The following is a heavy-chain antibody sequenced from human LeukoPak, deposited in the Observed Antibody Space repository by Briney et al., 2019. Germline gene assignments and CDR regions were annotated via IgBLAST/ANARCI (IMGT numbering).Heavy chain of an antibody. J-gene: IGHJ5*02. D-gene: IGHD3-3*01. CDR2: IYASGST. Sequence: SETLSLTCTVPGGSISNYYWSWIRQPPGKGLEWIGYIYASGSTNYNPSLKSRVTISVDTSKNQFSLKLTSVTAADTAVYYCARDRVYYDFWSTYYGFDPWGQGTLVTVSS. CDR1: GGSISNYY. V-gene: IGHV4-59*01. CDR3: ARDRVYYDFWSTYYGFDP.